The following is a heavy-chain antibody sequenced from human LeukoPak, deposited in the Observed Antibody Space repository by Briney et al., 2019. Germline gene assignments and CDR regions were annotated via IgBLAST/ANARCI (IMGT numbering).Heavy chain of an antibody. CDR1: GGSISSSDFN. J-gene: IGHJ4*02. V-gene: IGHV4-39*02. Sequence: SETLSLTCTVSGGSISSSDFNWGWIRQPPGKGLEWIGVISYSGSTYYNPSLKSRVTISVDTSKSHFSLKLSSVTAADTAVYYCARGLRTTRPGGDFDYWGQGTLVTVSS. CDR3: ARGLRTTRPGGDFDY. D-gene: IGHD4-17*01. CDR2: ISYSGST.